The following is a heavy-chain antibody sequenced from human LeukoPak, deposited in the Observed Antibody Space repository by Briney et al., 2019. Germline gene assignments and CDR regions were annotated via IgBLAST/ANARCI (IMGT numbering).Heavy chain of an antibody. J-gene: IGHJ6*03. CDR1: GFTFGDYA. CDR3: TRDRGGYYSYYYMDV. CDR2: IRSKAYGGTT. V-gene: IGHV3-49*03. Sequence: LSGGSLRLSCTASGFTFGDYAMSWFRQAPGKGLEWVGFIRSKAYGGTTEYAASVKGRFTISRDDSKSIAYLQMNSLKTEDTALYYCTRDRGGYYSYYYMDVWGKGTTVTVSS. D-gene: IGHD3-10*01.